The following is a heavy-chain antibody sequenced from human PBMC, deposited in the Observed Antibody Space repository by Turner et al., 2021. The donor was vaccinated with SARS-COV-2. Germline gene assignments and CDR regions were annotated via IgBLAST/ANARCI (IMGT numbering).Heavy chain of an antibody. CDR3: ARHQGSASGYAHGMNV. Sequence: QVQLQESGPGLVRPSETLSLTCTVPGGSISSKSWSWIRQSPGRGLEWIGYFYKIGSIDYNPTLRSRVTISVDTSKNQLSLNRISVTAAGTAVYYCARHQGSASGYAHGMNVWGQGTAVIVSS. CDR2: FYKIGSI. V-gene: IGHV4-59*08. J-gene: IGHJ6*02. CDR1: GGSISSKS. D-gene: IGHD5-12*01.